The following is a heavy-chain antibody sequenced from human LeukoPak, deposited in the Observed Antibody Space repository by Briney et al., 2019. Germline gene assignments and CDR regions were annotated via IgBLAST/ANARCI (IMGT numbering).Heavy chain of an antibody. CDR3: ARITMGATCANFYYYFLDA. CDR1: GFTFSGYT. V-gene: IGHV3-64*02. J-gene: IGHJ6*03. Sequence: GGSLRLSCAASGFTFSGYTLHWVRQAPGKGLEYVSAIISHGGSTHYADSVKGRFTVSRDNSKNTLYLQMDSLRAEDMAVYYCARITMGATCANFYYYFLDAWGKGTTVTVSS. CDR2: IISHGGST. D-gene: IGHD3-3*01.